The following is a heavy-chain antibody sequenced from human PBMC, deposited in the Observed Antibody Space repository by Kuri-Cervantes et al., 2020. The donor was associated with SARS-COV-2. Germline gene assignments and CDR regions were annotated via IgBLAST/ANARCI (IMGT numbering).Heavy chain of an antibody. Sequence: GSLRLSCAVYGWSFSGYYWTWIRQPPGKGLEWIGEINHSGSTNYNPSLKSRVTISLDTSKNTFSLKLCSVTAAYTAVYYCARVTILSPNWSPEFEPWGQGTLVTVSS. V-gene: IGHV4-34*01. J-gene: IGHJ5*02. D-gene: IGHD1-1*01. CDR3: ARVTILSPNWSPEFEP. CDR2: INHSGST. CDR1: GWSFSGYY.